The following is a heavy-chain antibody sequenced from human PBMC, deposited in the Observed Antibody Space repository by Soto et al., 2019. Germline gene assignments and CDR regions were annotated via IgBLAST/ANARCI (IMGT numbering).Heavy chain of an antibody. J-gene: IGHJ5*02. Sequence: PSETLSLTCAVYGGSFSGYYWSWIRQPPGKGLEWIGEINHSGSTDYNPSLKSRVTISVDTSKNQFSLKLSSVTAADTAVYYCARVPLGYCSSTSCYARRNNWFDPWGQGTLVTVSS. D-gene: IGHD2-2*01. CDR3: ARVPLGYCSSTSCYARRNNWFDP. CDR1: GGSFSGYY. V-gene: IGHV4-34*01. CDR2: INHSGST.